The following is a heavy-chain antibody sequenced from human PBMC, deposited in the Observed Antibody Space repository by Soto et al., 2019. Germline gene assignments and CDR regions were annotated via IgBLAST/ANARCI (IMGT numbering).Heavy chain of an antibody. CDR1: GGSISSGDYY. Sequence: SETLSLTCSVSGGSISSGDYYYTWIRQPPGKGLEWIGYIYYNGGTYYTPSLKSRITISVDTSKNQFSLKLNSVTATDTAVYYCASIVGATSGWFDPWGQGALVTVSS. CDR2: IYYNGGT. J-gene: IGHJ5*02. CDR3: ASIVGATSGWFDP. V-gene: IGHV4-30-4*01. D-gene: IGHD1-26*01.